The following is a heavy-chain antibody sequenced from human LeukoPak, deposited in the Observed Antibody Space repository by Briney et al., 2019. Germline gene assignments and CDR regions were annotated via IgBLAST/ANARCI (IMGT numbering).Heavy chain of an antibody. J-gene: IGHJ2*01. Sequence: ASVKVSCKASGYTFTSYDINWVRQATGQGLEWMGWMNPNSGNTGYAQKFQGRVTMTRNTSISTAYMELSSLRSEDTAVYYCARDGGDYGDFDLWGSGTLVTVSS. V-gene: IGHV1-8*01. D-gene: IGHD2-21*01. CDR2: MNPNSGNT. CDR3: ARDGGDYGDFDL. CDR1: GYTFTSYD.